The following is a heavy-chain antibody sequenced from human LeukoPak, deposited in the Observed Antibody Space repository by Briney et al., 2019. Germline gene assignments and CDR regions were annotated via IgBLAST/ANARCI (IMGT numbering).Heavy chain of an antibody. CDR2: IKSKTDGGTT. Sequence: GGSLRLSCAASGFTFSNAWMSWVRQAPGKGLEWVGRIKSKTDGGTTDYAAPVKGRFTISRDDSKNTLYLQMNSLKTEDTAVYYCATEPPRFELVDYWGQGTLVTVSS. D-gene: IGHD1-26*01. CDR1: GFTFSNAW. CDR3: ATEPPRFELVDY. V-gene: IGHV3-15*01. J-gene: IGHJ4*02.